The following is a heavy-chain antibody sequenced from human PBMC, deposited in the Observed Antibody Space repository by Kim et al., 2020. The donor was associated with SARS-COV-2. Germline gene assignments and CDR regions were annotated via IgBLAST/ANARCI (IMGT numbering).Heavy chain of an antibody. V-gene: IGHV3-7*03. CDR3: AKGARVAAFQSPVYY. CDR2: IKQDGSEK. J-gene: IGHJ4*01. Sequence: GGSLRLSCAASGFTFSSYYMSWVRQAPGKGLEWVANIKQDGSEKYYVDSVKGRFTISRDNAKNSLYLEMNSLRAEDTAVYYCAKGARVAAFQSPVYYWG. CDR1: GFTFSSYY.